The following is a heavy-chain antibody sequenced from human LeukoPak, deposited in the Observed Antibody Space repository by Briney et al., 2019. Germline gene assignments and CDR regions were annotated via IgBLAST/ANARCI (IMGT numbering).Heavy chain of an antibody. D-gene: IGHD4/OR15-4a*01. V-gene: IGHV4-31*03. CDR1: GGSISSGGYY. Sequence: SETLSLTCTVSGGSISSGGYYWSWNRQHPGKGLEWIGYIYYSGSTYYNPSLKSRVTISVDTSKNQSSLKLSSVTAADTAVYYCARVGTDYGASVNWFDPWGQGTLVTVSS. CDR3: ARVGTDYGASVNWFDP. CDR2: IYYSGST. J-gene: IGHJ5*02.